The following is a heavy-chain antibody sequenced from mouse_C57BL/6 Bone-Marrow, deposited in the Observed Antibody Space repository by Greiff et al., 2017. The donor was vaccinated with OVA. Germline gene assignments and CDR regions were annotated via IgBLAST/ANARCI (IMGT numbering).Heavy chain of an antibody. CDR3: AGDGYYVYYFDY. V-gene: IGHV1-64*01. CDR2: IHPNSGST. CDR1: GYTFTSYW. Sequence: QVQLQQPGAELVKPGASVKLSCKASGYTFTSYWMHWVKQRPGQGLEWIGMIHPNSGSTSYNEKFKSKATLTVDKSSSTAYMQLSSLTSEDSAVYYCAGDGYYVYYFDYWGQGTTLTVSS. D-gene: IGHD2-3*01. J-gene: IGHJ2*01.